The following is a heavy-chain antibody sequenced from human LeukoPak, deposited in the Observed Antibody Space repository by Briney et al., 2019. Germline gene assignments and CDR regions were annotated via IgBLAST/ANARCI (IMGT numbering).Heavy chain of an antibody. CDR2: ISGSGGST. Sequence: PGGSLRLSCAASGFTFSSYAMSWVRQAPGKGLEWVSAISGSGGSTYYADSVKGRFTISRDNSKNTLYLQMNSLRAEDTAVYYCARGGGGCTNGVCYSPKPFDYWGQGTLVTVSS. CDR1: GFTFSSYA. J-gene: IGHJ4*02. D-gene: IGHD2-8*01. CDR3: ARGGGGCTNGVCYSPKPFDY. V-gene: IGHV3-23*01.